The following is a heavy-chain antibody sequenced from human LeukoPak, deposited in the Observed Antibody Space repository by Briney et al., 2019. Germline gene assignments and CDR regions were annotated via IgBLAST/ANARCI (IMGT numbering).Heavy chain of an antibody. V-gene: IGHV3-30*18. J-gene: IGHJ4*02. D-gene: IGHD5-24*01. CDR3: ANLVEMATIADY. CDR1: GFTFSSYG. CDR2: ISYDGSNK. Sequence: PGGSLRLSCAASGFTFSSYGMHWVRQAPGKGLEWVAAISYDGSNKYYADSVKGRFTISRDNSKNTLYLQMNSLRAEDTAVYYCANLVEMATIADYWGQGTLVTVSS.